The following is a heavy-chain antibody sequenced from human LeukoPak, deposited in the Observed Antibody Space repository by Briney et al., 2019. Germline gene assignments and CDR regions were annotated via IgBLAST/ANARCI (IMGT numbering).Heavy chain of an antibody. D-gene: IGHD6-13*01. CDR3: AKEWRYSSSWYQYYFDS. CDR2: ISYDGSNK. J-gene: IGHJ4*02. V-gene: IGHV3-30*18. Sequence: PGGSLRLSCAASGFTFSSYGMHWVRQAPGKGLEWVAVISYDGSNKYYADSVKGRFTISRDNSKNTLYLQMNSLRAEDTAVYYCAKEWRYSSSWYQYYFDSWGQGTLVTVSS. CDR1: GFTFSSYG.